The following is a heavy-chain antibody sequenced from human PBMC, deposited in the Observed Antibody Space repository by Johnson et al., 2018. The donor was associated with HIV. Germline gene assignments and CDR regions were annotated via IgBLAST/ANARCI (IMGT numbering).Heavy chain of an antibody. CDR2: IRYDGSNK. V-gene: IGHV3-30*02. CDR1: GFPFSSYG. D-gene: IGHD3-3*01. J-gene: IGHJ3*02. CDR3: ALTESRFLEWLFRAFDI. Sequence: QVQLVESGGGVVQPGGSLRLSCAASGFPFSSYGMHWVRQAPGKGLEWVAFIRYDGSNKYYADSVKGRFPISRDNSKNTLYLQMNSLRADDTAIYYCALTESRFLEWLFRAFDIWGQGTMVTVSS.